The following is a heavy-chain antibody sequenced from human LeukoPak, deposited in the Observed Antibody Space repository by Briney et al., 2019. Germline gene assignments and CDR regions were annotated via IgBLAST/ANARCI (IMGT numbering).Heavy chain of an antibody. CDR3: AKAAYYDILTALCDY. J-gene: IGHJ4*02. CDR2: ISGSGGST. CDR1: GFTFSSYA. Sequence: GGSLRLSCAASGFTFSSYAMSWVRQAPGKGLEWVSAISGSGGSTYYADSVKGRFTISRDNSKNTLYLQMNRLRAEDTAVYYCAKAAYYDILTALCDYWGQGTLVTVSS. D-gene: IGHD3-9*01. V-gene: IGHV3-23*01.